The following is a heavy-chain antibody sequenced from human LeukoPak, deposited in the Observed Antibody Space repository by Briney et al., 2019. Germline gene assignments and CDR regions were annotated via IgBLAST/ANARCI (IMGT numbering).Heavy chain of an antibody. D-gene: IGHD6-13*01. CDR3: ALRGYSSSWTALDY. Sequence: AGGSLRLSCAASGFTFSSYWMSWVRQAPGKGLEWVANIKQDGSEKYYVDSVKGRFTISRDNAKNSLYLQMNSLRIEDTAVYYCALRGYSSSWTALDYWGQGTLVTVSS. CDR2: IKQDGSEK. V-gene: IGHV3-7*01. J-gene: IGHJ4*02. CDR1: GFTFSSYW.